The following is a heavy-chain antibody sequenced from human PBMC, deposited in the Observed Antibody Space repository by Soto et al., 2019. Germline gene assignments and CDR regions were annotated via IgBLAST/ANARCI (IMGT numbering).Heavy chain of an antibody. J-gene: IGHJ4*02. CDR3: AAISSGYYRVFDY. D-gene: IGHD3-22*01. CDR1: GATFTSST. CDR2: ILVGSGQT. V-gene: IGHV1-58*01. Sequence: SVKVSCKASGATFTSSTVNWVRQARGQPPEWIGWILVGSGQTNSAQKFQGRVAITRDMSAYTAYLELNSLRSDDSAVYYCAAISSGYYRVFDYWGQGTPVTVSS.